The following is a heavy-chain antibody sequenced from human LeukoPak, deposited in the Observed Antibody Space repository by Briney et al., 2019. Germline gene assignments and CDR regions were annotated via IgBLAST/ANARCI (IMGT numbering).Heavy chain of an antibody. J-gene: IGHJ6*03. CDR1: GGSFSGYY. CDR3: ARLKPELGDFWSGYYGIRYYYYMDV. V-gene: IGHV4-34*01. D-gene: IGHD3-3*01. CDR2: INHSGST. Sequence: KTSETLSLTCAVYGGSFSGYYWSWIRQPPGKGLEWIGEINHSGSTNYNPSLKSRVTISVDTSKNQFSLKLSSVTAADTAVYYCARLKPELGDFWSGYYGIRYYYYMDVWGKGTTVTVSS.